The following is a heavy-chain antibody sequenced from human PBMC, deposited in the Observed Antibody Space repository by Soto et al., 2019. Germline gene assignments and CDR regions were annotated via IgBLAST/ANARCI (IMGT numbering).Heavy chain of an antibody. CDR2: ISSSSSTI. V-gene: IGHV3-48*02. J-gene: IGHJ6*02. CDR1: GFTFSSYS. CDR3: ARDLNSNLYDYYGIDV. D-gene: IGHD4-4*01. Sequence: EVQLVESGGGLVQPGGSLRLSCAASGFTFSSYSMNWVRQAPGKGLEWVSYISSSSSTIYYADSVKGRFTISRDNAKNSLYLQMNSLRDEDTAGYYCARDLNSNLYDYYGIDVWGQGTTVTVSS.